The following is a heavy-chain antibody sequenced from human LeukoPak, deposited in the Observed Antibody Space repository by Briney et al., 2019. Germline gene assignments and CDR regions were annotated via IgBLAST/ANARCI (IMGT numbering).Heavy chain of an antibody. D-gene: IGHD6-13*01. CDR2: ISAGDGSG. Sequence: PGGSLRLSCAASGFTFSDYYISWIRQAPGKGLERVSAISAGDGSGYYADSVKGRFTISRDNSRNTLYLQMNSLRDEDTAVHYCVNDRTPGPGEAPPGSHWFDPWGQGTLVTVSA. V-gene: IGHV3-23*01. CDR3: VNDRTPGPGEAPPGSHWFDP. CDR1: GFTFSDYY. J-gene: IGHJ5*02.